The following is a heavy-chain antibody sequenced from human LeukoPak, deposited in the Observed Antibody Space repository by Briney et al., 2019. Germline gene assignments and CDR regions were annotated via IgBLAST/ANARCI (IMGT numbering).Heavy chain of an antibody. CDR2: SYYSGDT. Sequence: SETLSLTCTVSGGSITTYYWNWIRQPPGKGLEWIGHSYYSGDTNYNPSLKSRVTISVDTSKNQFSLKLSSVTAADTAVYYCARGGGITYYYYYMDVWGKGTTVTISS. D-gene: IGHD3-10*01. J-gene: IGHJ6*03. V-gene: IGHV4-59*01. CDR3: ARGGGITYYYYYMDV. CDR1: GGSITTYY.